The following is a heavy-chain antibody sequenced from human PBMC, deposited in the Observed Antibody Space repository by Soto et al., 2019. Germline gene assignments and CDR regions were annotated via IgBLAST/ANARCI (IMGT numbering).Heavy chain of an antibody. CDR2: IYNSGTT. V-gene: IGHV4-4*07. CDR3: ARSGIATPYGMDV. Sequence: TRSLPCTISGSSSSGYYWRCIRQPAAKDLEWIGRIYNSGTTNYNHSLRSRRNRPAHTSKNQISLKMTSVTAADTATYYCARSGIATPYGMDVWGQGNTVTVSS. D-gene: IGHD3-10*01. J-gene: IGHJ6*02. CDR1: GSSSSGYY.